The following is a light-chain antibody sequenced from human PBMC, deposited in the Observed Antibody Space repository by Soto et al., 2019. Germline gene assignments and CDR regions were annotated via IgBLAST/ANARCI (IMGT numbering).Light chain of an antibody. CDR3: MQALHTPGT. Sequence: EPASISCRSSQSLLHVDGNNYLDWYLQKPGQSPQLLIYLGSNRASGVPDRFSGSGSGTDFTLKISRVEAEDVGVYYCMQALHTPGTFGQGTKVEIK. CDR2: LGS. V-gene: IGKV2-28*01. J-gene: IGKJ1*01. CDR1: QSLLHVDGNNY.